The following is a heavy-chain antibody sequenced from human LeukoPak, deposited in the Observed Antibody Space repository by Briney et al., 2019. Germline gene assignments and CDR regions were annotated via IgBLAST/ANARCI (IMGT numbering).Heavy chain of an antibody. CDR2: ISGSGGST. J-gene: IGHJ4*02. CDR1: GFTFSSYA. CDR3: AKGFRGKYCSSTSCYHPPVDY. D-gene: IGHD2-2*01. V-gene: IGHV3-23*01. Sequence: GGSLRLSCAASGFTFSSYAMSWVRQAPGKGLEWVSAISGSGGSTYYADSVKGRFTISRDNSKNTLYLQMNSLRAEDTAVYYCAKGFRGKYCSSTSCYHPPVDYWGQGTLVTVSS.